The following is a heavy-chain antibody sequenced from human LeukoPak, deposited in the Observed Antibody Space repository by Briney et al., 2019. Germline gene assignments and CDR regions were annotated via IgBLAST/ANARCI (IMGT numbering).Heavy chain of an antibody. CDR1: GYTFTGYY. Sequence: ASVKVSCKASGYTFTGYYMRWVRQAPGQGLEWMGWINPNSGGTNYAQKFQGRVTMTRDTSISTAYMELSRLRSDDTAVYYCARWSYYAPYYNWFDPWGQGTLVTVSS. CDR3: ARWSYYAPYYNWFDP. V-gene: IGHV1-2*02. D-gene: IGHD3-10*01. J-gene: IGHJ5*02. CDR2: INPNSGGT.